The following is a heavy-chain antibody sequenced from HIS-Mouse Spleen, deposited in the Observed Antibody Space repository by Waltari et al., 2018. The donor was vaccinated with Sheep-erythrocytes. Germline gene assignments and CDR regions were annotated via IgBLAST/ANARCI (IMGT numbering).Heavy chain of an antibody. CDR1: GFTFSSYW. Sequence: CEVSGFTFSSYWMSWVRQAPGKGLEWVANIKQDGSEKYYVDSVKVRFTISGDNAKNSLYLKMNSLRAEDTAVYYCARDLPGITIFGVVTTDAFDIWGQGTMVTVSS. V-gene: IGHV3-7*01. J-gene: IGHJ3*02. CDR3: ARDLPGITIFGVVTTDAFDI. CDR2: IKQDGSEK. D-gene: IGHD3-3*01.